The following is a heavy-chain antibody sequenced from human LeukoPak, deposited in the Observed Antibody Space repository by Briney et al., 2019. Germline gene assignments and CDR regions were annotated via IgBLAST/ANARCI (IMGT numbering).Heavy chain of an antibody. Sequence: SGTLSLTCAVYGGSFSGYYWSRIRQPPGKGLEWIGEINHSGSTNYNPSLKSRVTISVDTSKNQFSLKLSSVTAADTAVYYCARGRGYSYGYVYYYMDVWGKGTTVTVSS. CDR3: ARGRGYSYGYVYYYMDV. D-gene: IGHD5-18*01. CDR1: GGSFSGYY. V-gene: IGHV4-34*01. J-gene: IGHJ6*03. CDR2: INHSGST.